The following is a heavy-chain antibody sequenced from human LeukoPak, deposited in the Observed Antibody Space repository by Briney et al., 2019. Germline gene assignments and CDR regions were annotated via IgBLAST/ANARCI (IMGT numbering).Heavy chain of an antibody. CDR2: MSDDGSEK. D-gene: IGHD2-15*01. J-gene: IGHJ4*02. Sequence: GGSLRLSCTASGFALSRFAMHWVRQAPGKGLEWLGHMSDDGSEKHYVDSVRGRFTISRDPSKNTLYLEMTSLRTEDTAVYYCAREADSGYYRTVDYWGQGTMVTVS. V-gene: IGHV3-30-3*01. CDR1: GFALSRFA. CDR3: AREADSGYYRTVDY.